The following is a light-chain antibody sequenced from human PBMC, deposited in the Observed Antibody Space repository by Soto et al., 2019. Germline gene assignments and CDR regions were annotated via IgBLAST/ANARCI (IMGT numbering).Light chain of an antibody. J-gene: IGLJ1*01. CDR1: SSDVGGYNY. CDR3: SSYTSSSIV. CDR2: EVS. Sequence: QSALTQPASVSGSPGQSITISCTGTSSDVGGYNYVSWYQQHPGKAPKLMIYEVSNRPSGVSNRFSGSQSGNTASLTISGLQAEDEADYYCSSYTSSSIVFGTGTKLTVL. V-gene: IGLV2-14*01.